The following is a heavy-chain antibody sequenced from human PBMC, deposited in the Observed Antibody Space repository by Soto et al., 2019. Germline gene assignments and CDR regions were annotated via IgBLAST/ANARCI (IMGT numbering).Heavy chain of an antibody. CDR1: GYTFTSYY. CDR2: INPSGGST. V-gene: IGHV1-46*01. CDR3: ATTVGYCSGGSCYSGACDI. J-gene: IGHJ3*02. Sequence: QVQLVQSGAEVKKPGASVKVSCKASGYTFTSYYMHWVRQAPGQGLEWMGIINPSGGSTSYAQKFQGRFTMTRDTSTSTGYMELSSLRSEDTAVYYCATTVGYCSGGSCYSGACDIWGQWTMVTVSS. D-gene: IGHD2-15*01.